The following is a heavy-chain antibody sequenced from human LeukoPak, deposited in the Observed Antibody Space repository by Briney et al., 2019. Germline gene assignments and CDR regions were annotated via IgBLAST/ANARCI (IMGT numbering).Heavy chain of an antibody. Sequence: SETLSLTCTVSGGSISSYYWSWIRQPPGKGLEWIGYIYYSGSTNYNPSLKSRVTISVDTSKNQFSLKLSSVTAADTAMYYCARDLYSSSWYGTARGYNWFDPWGQGTLVTVSS. V-gene: IGHV4-59*01. D-gene: IGHD6-13*01. CDR2: IYYSGST. CDR3: ARDLYSSSWYGTARGYNWFDP. CDR1: GGSISSYY. J-gene: IGHJ5*02.